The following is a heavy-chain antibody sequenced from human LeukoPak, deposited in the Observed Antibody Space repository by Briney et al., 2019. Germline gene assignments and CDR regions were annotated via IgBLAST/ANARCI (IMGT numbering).Heavy chain of an antibody. CDR3: TLQGYCRSTSCPDYYYYGVDV. D-gene: IGHD2-2*01. Sequence: GGSLRLSCAASGFTFSNAWVSWVRQAPGKGLEWVGRIKSKIDGGTTDYAAPVKGRFTISRDDSKNTLYLQMSSLKTEDTAVYYCTLQGYCRSTSCPDYYYYGVDVWGKGTTVTVSS. CDR1: GFTFSNAW. J-gene: IGHJ6*04. CDR2: IKSKIDGGTT. V-gene: IGHV3-15*01.